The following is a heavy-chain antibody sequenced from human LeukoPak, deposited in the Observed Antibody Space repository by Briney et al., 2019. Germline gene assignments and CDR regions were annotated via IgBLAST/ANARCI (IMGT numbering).Heavy chain of an antibody. CDR3: TSLTAPYFASSGYNDW. D-gene: IGHD3-22*01. Sequence: GGSLRLSCAASGFTFSSYGMHWVRQAPGKGLEWVAFIRYDGSNKYYADSVKGRFTISRDNSKNTLYLQMNSLKVDDTGVYYCTSLTAPYFASSGYNDWWGQGAQVSVSS. CDR1: GFTFSSYG. J-gene: IGHJ4*02. CDR2: IRYDGSNK. V-gene: IGHV3-30*02.